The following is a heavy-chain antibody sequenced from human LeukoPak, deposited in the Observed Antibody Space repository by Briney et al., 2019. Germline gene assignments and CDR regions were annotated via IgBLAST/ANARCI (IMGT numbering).Heavy chain of an antibody. D-gene: IGHD3-10*01. CDR1: GGTFSSYA. CDR2: IIPIFGTA. CDR3: AREENYYGSGKTDYNWFDP. V-gene: IGHV1-69*13. Sequence: GASVKVSCKASGGTFSSYAISWVRQAPGQGLEWMGGIIPIFGTANYAQKFQGRVTITADESTSTAYMELSSLRSEDTAVYYCAREENYYGSGKTDYNWFDPWGQGTLVTVSS. J-gene: IGHJ5*02.